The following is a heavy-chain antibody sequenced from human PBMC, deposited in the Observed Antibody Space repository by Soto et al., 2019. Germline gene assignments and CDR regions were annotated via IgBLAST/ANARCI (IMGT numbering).Heavy chain of an antibody. V-gene: IGHV1-3*01. CDR3: AREPEDGVPGDY. D-gene: IGHD2-8*01. CDR1: GYTFTAHS. Sequence: QVQLVQSGTEVKEPGASVRVSCKASGYTFTAHSLHWARQVPGQGLEWMGWIIVSHDRPRYAPQFQGILTFETDRIATTAYMQLTRLTPDDTAVYCCAREPEDGVPGDYWGQGTPVVVSS. J-gene: IGHJ4*02. CDR2: IIVSHDRP.